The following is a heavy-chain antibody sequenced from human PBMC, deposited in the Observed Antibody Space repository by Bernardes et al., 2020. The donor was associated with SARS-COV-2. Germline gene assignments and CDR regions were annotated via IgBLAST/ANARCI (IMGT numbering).Heavy chain of an antibody. V-gene: IGHV4-59*01. CDR1: GGSISSYY. CDR3: ARAPPGWYYFDY. CDR2: IYYSGST. Sequence: SETLSLTCTVSGGSISSYYWSWIRQPPGKGLEWIGYIYYSGSTNYNPSLKSRVTISVDTSKNQFSLKLSSVTAADTAVYYCARAPPGWYYFDYWGQGTLVTVSS. J-gene: IGHJ4*02. D-gene: IGHD6-19*01.